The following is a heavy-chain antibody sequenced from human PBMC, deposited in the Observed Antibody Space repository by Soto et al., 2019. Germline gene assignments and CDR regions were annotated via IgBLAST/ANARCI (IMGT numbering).Heavy chain of an antibody. CDR2: MNPNSGNT. V-gene: IGHV1-8*01. J-gene: IGHJ6*02. CDR1: GYTFTSYD. CDR3: ARERRGSDYYYYGMDV. D-gene: IGHD3-10*01. Sequence: QVQLVQSGAEVKKPGASVKVSCKASGYTFTSYDINWVRQATGQGLEWMGWMNPNSGNTGYAQKFQGRVTMTRNTSMSTAYMELSSLRSEDTAVYYCARERRGSDYYYYGMDVWGQGTTVTVSS.